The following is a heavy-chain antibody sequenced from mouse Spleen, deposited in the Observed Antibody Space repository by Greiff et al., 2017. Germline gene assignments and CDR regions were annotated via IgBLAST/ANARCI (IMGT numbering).Heavy chain of an antibody. V-gene: IGHV5-9-3*01. D-gene: IGHD1-1*01. Sequence: EVQGVESGGGLVKRGGSLKLSCAASGFTFSSYAMSWVRQTPEKRLEWVATISSGGGNTYYPDSVKGRFTISRDNAKNTLYLQMSSLKSEDTAMYYCARQGYYGSSPVGFAYWGQGTLVTVSA. J-gene: IGHJ3*01. CDR1: GFTFSSYA. CDR3: ARQGYYGSSPVGFAY. CDR2: ISSGGGNT.